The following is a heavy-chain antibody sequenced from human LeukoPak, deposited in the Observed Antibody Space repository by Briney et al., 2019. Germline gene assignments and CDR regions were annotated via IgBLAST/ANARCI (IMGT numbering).Heavy chain of an antibody. V-gene: IGHV3-48*02. CDR2: ISSSSGII. D-gene: IGHD3-22*01. J-gene: IGHJ4*02. CDR1: GFSFSSYN. CDR3: ARDWPGDSSGYSPLDY. Sequence: GGSLRLSCAASGFSFSSYNMNWVRQAPGKGLEWVSYISSSSGIIHYADSVQGRFTISRDNAKNSLYLQMNSLRDEDTAVYYCARDWPGDSSGYSPLDYWGQGTLATVSS.